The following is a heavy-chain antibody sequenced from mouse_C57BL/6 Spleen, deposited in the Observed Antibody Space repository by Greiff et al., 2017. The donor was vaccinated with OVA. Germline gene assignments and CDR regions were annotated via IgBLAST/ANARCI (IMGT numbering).Heavy chain of an antibody. V-gene: IGHV1-72*01. J-gene: IGHJ4*01. CDR2: IDPNSGGT. CDR1: GYTFTSYW. CDR3: ARSWGRTLYYAMDY. Sequence: VQLQQPGAELVKPGASVKLSCKASGYTFTSYWMHWVKQRPGRGLEWIGRIDPNSGGTKYNEKFKSKATLTVDKPSSTAYMQLSSLTSEDSAVYDWARSWGRTLYYAMDYWGQGTSVTVSS. D-gene: IGHD4-1*01.